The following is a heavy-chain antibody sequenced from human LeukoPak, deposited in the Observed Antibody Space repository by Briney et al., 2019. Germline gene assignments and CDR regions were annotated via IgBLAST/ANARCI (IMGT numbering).Heavy chain of an antibody. CDR2: MNPNSGNT. J-gene: IGHJ4*02. CDR3: ARGPRPSITMVRGVPRYYFDY. CDR1: GYIFTSYD. Sequence: ASVKVSCKASGYIFTSYDINWVRQATGQGLEWMGWMNPNSGNTGYAQKFQGRVTMTRNTSISTAYMELSSLRSEDTAVYYCARGPRPSITMVRGVPRYYFDYWGQGTLVTVSS. V-gene: IGHV1-8*01. D-gene: IGHD3-10*01.